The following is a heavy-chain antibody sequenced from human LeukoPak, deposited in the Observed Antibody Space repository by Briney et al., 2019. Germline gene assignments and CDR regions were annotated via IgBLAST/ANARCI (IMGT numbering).Heavy chain of an antibody. Sequence: GGSLRLSCAASGFTFSSYAMSWVRQAPGKGLEWVSGISGSGGSTYYAASVKGRFTISRDNSKNTLYLQMNSLRAEDTAVYYCARDFDAFDIWGQGTMVTVSS. CDR1: GFTFSSYA. CDR2: ISGSGGST. V-gene: IGHV3-23*01. CDR3: ARDFDAFDI. J-gene: IGHJ3*02.